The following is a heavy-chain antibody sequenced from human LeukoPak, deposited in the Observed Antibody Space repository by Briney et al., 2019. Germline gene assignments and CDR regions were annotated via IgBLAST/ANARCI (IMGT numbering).Heavy chain of an antibody. V-gene: IGHV4-34*01. CDR3: ARTRSIAAAGGEYFQH. J-gene: IGHJ1*01. Sequence: SETLSLTCAVYGGSFSGYYWSWIRQPPGKGLEWVGEINHRGSTNYNPSLKSRVTISVDTSKNQFSLKLSSVTAADTAVYYCARTRSIAAAGGEYFQHWGQGTLVTVSS. CDR2: INHRGST. D-gene: IGHD6-13*01. CDR1: GGSFSGYY.